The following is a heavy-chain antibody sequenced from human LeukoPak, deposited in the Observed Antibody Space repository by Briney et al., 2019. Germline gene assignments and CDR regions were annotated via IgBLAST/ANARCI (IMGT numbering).Heavy chain of an antibody. J-gene: IGHJ4*02. D-gene: IGHD3-22*01. CDR3: ARDGYYYDSSGYYLDY. CDR2: INPSGGST. CDR1: GYTFTSYY. V-gene: IGHV1-46*01. Sequence: ASVKVSCKASGYTFTSYYMHWVRQAPGQGLEWMGIINPSGGSTSYAQKFQGRVTMTRDTSTSTVYTELSSLRSEDTAVYYCARDGYYYDSSGYYLDYWGQGTLVTVSS.